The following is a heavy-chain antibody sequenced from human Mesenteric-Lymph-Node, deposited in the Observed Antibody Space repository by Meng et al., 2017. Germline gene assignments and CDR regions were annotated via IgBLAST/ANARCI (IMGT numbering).Heavy chain of an antibody. D-gene: IGHD6-19*01. V-gene: IGHV4-59*01. CDR3: ARDLGVNSGPYFDY. CDR2: IYYSGST. Sequence: AETLSLTCTVSGGSISSYYWSWIRQPPGKGLEWIGYIYYSGSTNYNPSLKSRVTISVDTSKNQFSLKLSSVTAADTAVYSCARDLGVNSGPYFDYWGQGTLVTVSS. CDR1: GGSISSYY. J-gene: IGHJ4*02.